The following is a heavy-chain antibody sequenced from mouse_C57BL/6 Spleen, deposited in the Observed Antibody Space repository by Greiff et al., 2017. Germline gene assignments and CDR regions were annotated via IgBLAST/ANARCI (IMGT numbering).Heavy chain of an antibody. V-gene: IGHV1-19*01. D-gene: IGHD3-2*02. Sequence: VQLQQSGPVLVKPGASVKMSCKASGYTFTDYYMNWVKQSHGKSLEWIGVINPYNGGTSYNQKFKGKATLTVDKSSSTADMELNSLTSEDSAVYYCARKGDSSGPWFAYWGQGTLVTGSA. CDR3: ARKGDSSGPWFAY. J-gene: IGHJ3*01. CDR1: GYTFTDYY. CDR2: INPYNGGT.